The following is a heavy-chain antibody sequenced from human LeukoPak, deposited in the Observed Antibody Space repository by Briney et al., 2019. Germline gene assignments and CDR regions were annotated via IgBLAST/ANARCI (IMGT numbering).Heavy chain of an antibody. CDR1: GFTFDDYA. J-gene: IGHJ4*02. V-gene: IGHV3-9*01. Sequence: GGSLRLSCAASGFTFDDYAMHWVRQAPGKGPEWVSGISWNSGSIGYADSVKGRFTISRDNAKNSLYLQMNSLRAEDTALYYCAKDTSPHYYDSSGYYSYIDYWGQGTLVTVSS. CDR3: AKDTSPHYYDSSGYYSYIDY. D-gene: IGHD3-22*01. CDR2: ISWNSGSI.